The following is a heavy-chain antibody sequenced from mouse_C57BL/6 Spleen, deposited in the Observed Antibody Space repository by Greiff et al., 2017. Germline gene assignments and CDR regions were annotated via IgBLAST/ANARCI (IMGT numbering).Heavy chain of an antibody. CDR2: IHPNSGST. J-gene: IGHJ4*01. D-gene: IGHD2-2*01. Sequence: QVQLKQPGAELVKPGASVKLSCKASGYTFTSYWMHWVKQRPGQGLEWIGMIHPNSGSTNYNEKFKSKATLTVDKSSSTAYMQISSLTSEDSAVYYCARGGLRRGDYAMDYWGQGTSVTVSS. CDR3: ARGGLRRGDYAMDY. CDR1: GYTFTSYW. V-gene: IGHV1-64*01.